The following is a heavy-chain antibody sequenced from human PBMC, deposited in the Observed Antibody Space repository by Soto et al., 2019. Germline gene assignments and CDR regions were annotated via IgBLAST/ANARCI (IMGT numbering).Heavy chain of an antibody. Sequence: VSVKVSCKASGYTFTSYYMHWVRQAPGQGLEWMGLISAYNGNTNYAQKLQGRVTMTTDTSTSTAYMELRSLRSDDTAVYYCARGDAFDIWGQGTMVTVSS. V-gene: IGHV1-18*04. J-gene: IGHJ3*02. CDR1: GYTFTSYY. CDR2: ISAYNGNT. CDR3: ARGDAFDI.